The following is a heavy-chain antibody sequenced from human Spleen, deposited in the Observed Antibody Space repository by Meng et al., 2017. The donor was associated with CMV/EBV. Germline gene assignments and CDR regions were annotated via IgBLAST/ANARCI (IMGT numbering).Heavy chain of an antibody. Sequence: QVPLQQWGAALLKPSETLSLTCAVYGGSFSGYYWSWIRQPPGKGLEWIGEINHSGSTNYNPSLKSRVTISVDTSKNQFSLKLSSVTAADTAVYYCATGTTGFISYWGQGTLVTVSS. J-gene: IGHJ4*02. D-gene: IGHD4-17*01. V-gene: IGHV4-34*01. CDR1: GGSFSGYY. CDR3: ATGTTGFISY. CDR2: INHSGST.